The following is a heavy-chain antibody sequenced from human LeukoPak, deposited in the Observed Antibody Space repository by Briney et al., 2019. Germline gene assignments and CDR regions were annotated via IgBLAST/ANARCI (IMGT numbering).Heavy chain of an antibody. CDR2: IKQDESEK. J-gene: IGHJ3*02. CDR3: ARDQGALDI. Sequence: GGSLRLSCAASGFTFNHYWMSWLRQAPGKGLEGLAYIKQDESEKYYVDSVKGRFTLSRDNAKNSLYLQRNRQRAEDTAIYYCARDQGALDIWGQGTMVTVSS. CDR1: GFTFNHYW. V-gene: IGHV3-7*01.